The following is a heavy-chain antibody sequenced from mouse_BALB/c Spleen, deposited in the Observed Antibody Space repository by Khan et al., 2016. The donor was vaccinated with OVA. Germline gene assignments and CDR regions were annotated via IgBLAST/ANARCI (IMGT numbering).Heavy chain of an antibody. CDR3: APVGNYYVSFAY. J-gene: IGHJ3*01. CDR1: GYTFTSYV. CDR2: IYPFNDDT. V-gene: IGHV1S136*01. Sequence: VRLQQSGPELVKPGASVKMSCKASGYTFTSYVMHWVKQKPGLGLEWIGYIYPFNDDTKYNEKFKGKATLTSDKSSSTASMELSSLTSEDSAVYYCAPVGNYYVSFAYWGQGTLVTVSA. D-gene: IGHD1-1*01.